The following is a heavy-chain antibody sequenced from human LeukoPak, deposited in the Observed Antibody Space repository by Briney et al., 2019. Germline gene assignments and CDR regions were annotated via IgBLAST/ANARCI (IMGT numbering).Heavy chain of an antibody. V-gene: IGHV3-11*04. Sequence: GGSLRLSCAASGFTFSDYYMSWIRQAPGKGLEWVSYISTSSSTIYYADSVKGRFTISRDNAKNSLYLQMNSLRVEDTAVYYCARYCSRTSCYAFDLWGRGTLVTVSS. D-gene: IGHD2-2*01. CDR3: ARYCSRTSCYAFDL. J-gene: IGHJ2*01. CDR1: GFTFSDYY. CDR2: ISTSSSTI.